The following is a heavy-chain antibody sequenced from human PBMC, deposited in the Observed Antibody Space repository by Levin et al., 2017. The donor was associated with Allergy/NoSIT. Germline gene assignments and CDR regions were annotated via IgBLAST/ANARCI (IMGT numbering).Heavy chain of an antibody. J-gene: IGHJ5*02. CDR3: ARFEGYGRGWSVTGLDP. CDR2: VYYTGNN. Sequence: SETLSLTCKVSGDSINDYYWSWNRQPPGKGLEWIGYVYYTGNNNYNPSLESRITISLDTSRNQFSLKMTSVTAADTAVYYCARFEGYGRGWSVTGLDPWGQGTLVTVSS. D-gene: IGHD6-19*01. V-gene: IGHV4-59*01. CDR1: GDSINDYY.